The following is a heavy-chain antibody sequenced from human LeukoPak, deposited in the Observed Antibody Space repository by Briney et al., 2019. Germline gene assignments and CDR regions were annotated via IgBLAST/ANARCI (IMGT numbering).Heavy chain of an antibody. CDR1: GYTFPSYW. V-gene: IGHV5-51*01. Sequence: GDSLKISCKGSGYTFPSYWIGWVRQMPRKGLEWMGIIHPDDSDTRYSPSFQGQVTISADKSISTAYLQWSSLKASDTAMYYCARRYCSGRNCYYFDYWGQGTLVTVSP. CDR2: IHPDDSDT. CDR3: ARRYCSGRNCYYFDY. D-gene: IGHD2-15*01. J-gene: IGHJ4*02.